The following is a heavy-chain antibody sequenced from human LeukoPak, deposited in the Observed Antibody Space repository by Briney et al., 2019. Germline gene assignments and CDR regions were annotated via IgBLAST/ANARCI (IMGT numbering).Heavy chain of an antibody. CDR1: GYTFTSYG. Sequence: ASVKVSCKASGYTFTSYGISWVRQAPGQGLEWMGWISAYNGNTNYAQKLQGRVTMTTDTSTSTAYMELRSLRSDDTAVYYCARDRGYSYGYGSSWFDPWGQGTLVTVSS. CDR3: ARDRGYSYGYGSSWFDP. V-gene: IGHV1-18*01. CDR2: ISAYNGNT. J-gene: IGHJ5*02. D-gene: IGHD5-18*01.